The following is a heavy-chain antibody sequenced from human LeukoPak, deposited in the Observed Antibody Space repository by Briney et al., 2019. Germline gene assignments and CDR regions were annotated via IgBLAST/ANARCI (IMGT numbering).Heavy chain of an antibody. J-gene: IGHJ2*01. V-gene: IGHV4-59*01. CDR3: ARVSSGWYGWYFDL. Sequence: SETLSLTCSVSGGSISSYYWSWIRHPPGKGLEWIGYIYYSGSTSYNPSLKSRVTMSVDTSKSQISLNLSSVTAADTAVYYCARVSSGWYGWYFDLWGRGTLVTVSS. CDR1: GGSISSYY. CDR2: IYYSGST. D-gene: IGHD6-19*01.